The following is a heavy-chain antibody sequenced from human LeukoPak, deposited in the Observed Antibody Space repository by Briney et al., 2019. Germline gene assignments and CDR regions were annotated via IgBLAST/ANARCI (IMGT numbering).Heavy chain of an antibody. D-gene: IGHD2-2*01. CDR3: AKGGCCSSTSCPCDY. CDR2: ISGSGGST. V-gene: IGHV3-23*01. CDR1: GFTFTNYA. J-gene: IGHJ4*02. Sequence: PGGSLRLSCAGSGFTFTNYAMNWVRQSPGKGLEWVSSISGSGGSTYYADSVKGRFTISRDNSKNTLYLQMNSLRAEDTAVYYCAKGGCCSSTSCPCDYWGQGTLVTVSS.